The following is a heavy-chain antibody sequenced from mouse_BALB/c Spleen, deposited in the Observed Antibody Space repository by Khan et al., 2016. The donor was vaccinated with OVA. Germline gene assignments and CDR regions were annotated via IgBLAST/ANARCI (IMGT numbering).Heavy chain of an antibody. Sequence: EVQLQESGPDLVKPSHSLSLTCTVTGYSTTSGYSWHWIRQFPGNKLECMGYIYYRGSINYNPSLKIRISFTRDKSQNQFLLKLNSVTTEDTSTYYCAREGNYMDSWGQGTSVTVSS. J-gene: IGHJ4*01. CDR3: AREGNYMDS. CDR1: GYSTTSGYS. V-gene: IGHV3-1*02. CDR2: IYYRGSI. D-gene: IGHD2-1*01.